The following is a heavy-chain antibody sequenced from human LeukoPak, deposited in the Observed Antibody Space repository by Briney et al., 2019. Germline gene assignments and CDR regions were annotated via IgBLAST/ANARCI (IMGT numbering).Heavy chain of an antibody. CDR2: IYYSGDT. CDR1: RVSISGYY. J-gene: IGHJ5*02. V-gene: IGHV4-59*01. CDR3: VRGPYGASISKWFDP. D-gene: IGHD4/OR15-4a*01. Sequence: PSETLSLTCTVSRVSISGYYWRWLRQSPGGGLEWFGYIYYSGDTSYNPPRGSRVTMSVDTYKNQFSLQLKSMTTEDTAVYYCVRGPYGASISKWFDPWGQGTQVIVSP.